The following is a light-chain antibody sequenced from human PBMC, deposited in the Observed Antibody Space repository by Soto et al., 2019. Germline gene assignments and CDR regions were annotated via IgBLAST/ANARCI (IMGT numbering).Light chain of an antibody. V-gene: IGKV3-20*01. J-gene: IGKJ3*01. Sequence: LLTQSPGTLSLSPGERATLSCRSSQSVRSSSLAWYQQKPGQAPRLLIYGASNRATGIPDRFSGSGSGTDFTLTISSLEPEDFAVYYCQQYSSSPRFTFGPGTKVDF. CDR2: GAS. CDR1: QSVRSSS. CDR3: QQYSSSPRFT.